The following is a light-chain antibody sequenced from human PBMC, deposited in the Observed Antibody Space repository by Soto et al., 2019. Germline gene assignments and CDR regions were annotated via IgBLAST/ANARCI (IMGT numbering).Light chain of an antibody. J-gene: IGLJ2*01. V-gene: IGLV6-57*04. Sequence: NFMQTQPHSVSESPGKTVTVSCTRSSGSIAINYVQWYQQRPGSAPTTVIYEDNQRPSGVPDRFSGSIDSSSNSASLTISGLKTEDEADYYCQSHDSSNHVVFGGGTKVTVL. CDR2: EDN. CDR3: QSHDSSNHVV. CDR1: SGSIAINY.